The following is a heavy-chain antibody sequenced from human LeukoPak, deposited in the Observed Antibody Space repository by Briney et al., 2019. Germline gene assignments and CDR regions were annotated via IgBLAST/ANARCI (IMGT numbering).Heavy chain of an antibody. J-gene: IGHJ4*02. D-gene: IGHD2-15*01. CDR1: GFTFSSYS. Sequence: PRGCLRLSCAASGFTFSSYSMNSVRQAPGKGLELDSSITSSGSYIYYADSVKGRFTISRENAKNSLYLQMNSLRAEDTAVYYCARDVGYCSGGSCPTGYYFDYWGQGTLVTVSS. CDR2: ITSSGSYI. CDR3: ARDVGYCSGGSCPTGYYFDY. V-gene: IGHV3-21*01.